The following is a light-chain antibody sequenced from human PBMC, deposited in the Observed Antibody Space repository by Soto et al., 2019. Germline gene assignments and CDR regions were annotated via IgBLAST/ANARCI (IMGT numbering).Light chain of an antibody. Sequence: DIHMTQSPSSLSASVGDIATITCQASQDISNYLNWYQQTPGRAPKLLIYDASTLESGVPSRFSGGGSRTDFTLTITSLQPEDFATYYCQQTSSAPFTFGPGTKVDIK. CDR1: QDISNY. J-gene: IGKJ3*01. V-gene: IGKV1-39*01. CDR3: QQTSSAPFT. CDR2: DAS.